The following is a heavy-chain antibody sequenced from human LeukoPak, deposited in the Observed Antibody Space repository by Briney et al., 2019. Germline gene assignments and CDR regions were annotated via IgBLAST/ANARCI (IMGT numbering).Heavy chain of an antibody. CDR1: GYTFTGYY. Sequence: ASVKVSCKASGYTFTGYYMHWVRQAPGQGLEWMGWINPNSGGTNYAQKFQGRVTMTRDTSISTAYMELSRLRSDDTAVYYCARESEYYYDSSGYRSFDYWGQGTLVTVSS. J-gene: IGHJ4*02. CDR2: INPNSGGT. V-gene: IGHV1-2*02. D-gene: IGHD3-22*01. CDR3: ARESEYYYDSSGYRSFDY.